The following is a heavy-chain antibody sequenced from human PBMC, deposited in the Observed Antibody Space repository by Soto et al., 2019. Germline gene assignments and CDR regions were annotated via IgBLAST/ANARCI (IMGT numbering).Heavy chain of an antibody. CDR3: ARALGHYYDSSGYYPTYYYYYGMDV. CDR1: GFTFSSYG. Sequence: QVQLVESGGGVVQPGRSLRLSCAASGFTFSSYGMHWVRQAPGKGLEWVAVIWYDGSNKYYADSVKGRFTISRDNSKNTLYLQMHSRSAEDTAVYYCARALGHYYDSSGYYPTYYYYYGMDVWGQGTTVTVSS. J-gene: IGHJ6*02. V-gene: IGHV3-33*01. D-gene: IGHD3-22*01. CDR2: IWYDGSNK.